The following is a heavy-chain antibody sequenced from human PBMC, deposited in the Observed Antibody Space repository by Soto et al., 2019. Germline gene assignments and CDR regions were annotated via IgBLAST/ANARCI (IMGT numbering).Heavy chain of an antibody. CDR2: INPSGGST. V-gene: IGHV1-46*01. J-gene: IGHJ4*02. CDR3: ARVLASSSSPFDY. Sequence: ASVKVSCKASGHTSTNYDIEWVRQAPGQGLEWMGIINPSGGSTSYAQKFQGRVTMTRDTSTSTVYMELSSLRSEDTAVYYCARVLASSSSPFDYWGQGTLVTVSS. CDR1: GHTSTNYD. D-gene: IGHD6-6*01.